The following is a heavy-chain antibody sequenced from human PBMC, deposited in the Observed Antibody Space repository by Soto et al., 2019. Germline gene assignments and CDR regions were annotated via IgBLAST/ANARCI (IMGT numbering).Heavy chain of an antibody. CDR2: IRSGADNYAT. D-gene: IGHD2-8*01. CDR1: GFSFSGSS. V-gene: IGHV3-73*01. J-gene: IGHJ3*02. Sequence: HPGGSLRLSCAASGFSFSGSSMHWVRQASGKGLEWVGRIRSGADNYATAYTASMKGRFIISRDDSKNTAYLQMNSLKTEDTAVYYCTRLSTNAPYDACDIWGQGTMVTVS. CDR3: TRLSTNAPYDACDI.